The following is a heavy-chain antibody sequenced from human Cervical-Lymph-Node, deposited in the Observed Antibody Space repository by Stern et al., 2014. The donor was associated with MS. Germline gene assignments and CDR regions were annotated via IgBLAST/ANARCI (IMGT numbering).Heavy chain of an antibody. V-gene: IGHV3-74*01. Sequence: EVQLVESGGGSVQPGGSLRLSCAASGFAFSTYWMHWVRQAPGEGLVWVSRISSDGSRTTYADSVKGRFTISRDNAKNTLYLQVSSLRAEDTAVYYCARDATSGLTYTDYWGQGTLVTVSS. CDR3: ARDATSGLTYTDY. CDR2: ISSDGSRT. J-gene: IGHJ4*02. D-gene: IGHD1-1*01. CDR1: GFAFSTYW.